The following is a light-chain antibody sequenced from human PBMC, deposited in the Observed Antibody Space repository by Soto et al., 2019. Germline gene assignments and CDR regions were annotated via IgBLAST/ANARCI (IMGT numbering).Light chain of an antibody. CDR1: SSGVGGYNY. Sequence: QSALTQPPSASGSPGQSVTISCTGTSSGVGGYNYVSWYQQHPGKDPKLMIYDVTQRPSGVPDRFSASKSDNTASLTISGLQAEDEADYYCCSYAGSYTLFGGGTKLTVL. CDR3: CSYAGSYTL. V-gene: IGLV2-11*01. J-gene: IGLJ2*01. CDR2: DVT.